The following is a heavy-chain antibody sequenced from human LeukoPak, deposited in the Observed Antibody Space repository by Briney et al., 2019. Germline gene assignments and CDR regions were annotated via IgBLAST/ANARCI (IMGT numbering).Heavy chain of an antibody. V-gene: IGHV3-30*04. D-gene: IGHD6-19*01. CDR2: ISYDGSNK. Sequence: VRSPRLSCAASGFTFSSYAMHWVRQAPGKGLEWVAVISYDGSNKYYADSVKGRFTISRDTFKNTLYLQMNSLRAEDTAVYYCARVSSAGTVRPFDYWGQGTLVTVSS. J-gene: IGHJ4*02. CDR3: ARVSSAGTVRPFDY. CDR1: GFTFSSYA.